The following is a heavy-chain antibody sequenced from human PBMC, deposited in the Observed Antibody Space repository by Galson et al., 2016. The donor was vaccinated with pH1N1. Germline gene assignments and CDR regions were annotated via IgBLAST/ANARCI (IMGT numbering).Heavy chain of an antibody. D-gene: IGHD5-18*01. Sequence: SLRLSCAASGFTFSDYYMSWIRQAPGKGLEWVSYISSSSIYTHYADSVKGRFNISRDNARNSLYLQMNSLRAEDAAVYYCARTRGYSYGSFDYWGQGTLVTVSS. CDR3: ARTRGYSYGSFDY. CDR1: GFTFSDYY. CDR2: ISSSSIYT. J-gene: IGHJ4*02. V-gene: IGHV3-11*06.